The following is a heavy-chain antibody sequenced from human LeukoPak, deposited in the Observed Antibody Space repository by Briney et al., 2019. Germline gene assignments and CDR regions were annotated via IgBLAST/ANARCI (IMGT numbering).Heavy chain of an antibody. V-gene: IGHV3-23*01. CDR1: GFTFSSYS. J-gene: IGHJ4*02. Sequence: GGSLRLSCAASGFTFSSYSMNWVRQAPGKGLEWVSAISGSGGSTYYADSVKGRFTISRDNSKNTLYLQMNSLRAEDTAVYYCAKTPHDYSNYVDYFDYWGQGTLVTVSS. CDR2: ISGSGGST. CDR3: AKTPHDYSNYVDYFDY. D-gene: IGHD4-11*01.